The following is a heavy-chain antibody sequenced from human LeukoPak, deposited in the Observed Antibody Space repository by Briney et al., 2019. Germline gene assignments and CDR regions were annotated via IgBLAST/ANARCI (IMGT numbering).Heavy chain of an antibody. V-gene: IGHV3-23*01. D-gene: IGHD2-15*01. Sequence: GGSLRLSCTASGFTFSTYAISWVRQAPGKGLEWVSAISGSGGKTYYTDSVKGRFTITRDNSKNTLYLQMKSLRAEDTAVYYCASGGTGGDAFDIWGQGTMVTVSS. CDR2: ISGSGGKT. J-gene: IGHJ3*02. CDR1: GFTFSTYA. CDR3: ASGGTGGDAFDI.